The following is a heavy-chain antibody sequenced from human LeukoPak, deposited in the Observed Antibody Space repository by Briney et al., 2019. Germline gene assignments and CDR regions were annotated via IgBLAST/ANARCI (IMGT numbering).Heavy chain of an antibody. CDR2: IYYSGST. V-gene: IGHV4-39*01. CDR3: ARLGGATSYIDH. D-gene: IGHD1-26*01. J-gene: IGHJ4*02. Sequence: PSETLSLTCTVSGGSISSTTTYYWGWIRQPPGKGLEWIGSIYYSGSTHYSPSLKSRVTISVDTSKNQFSLNLSSVTAADTAVYYCARLGGATSYIDHWGQGTLVTVSS. CDR1: GGSISSTTTYY.